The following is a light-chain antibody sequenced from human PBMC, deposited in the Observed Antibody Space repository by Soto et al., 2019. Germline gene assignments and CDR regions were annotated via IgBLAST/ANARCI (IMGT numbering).Light chain of an antibody. V-gene: IGKV3-20*01. CDR1: QSVSSSY. Sequence: EIVLTQSPGTLSLSPGERATISCRASQSVSSSYLAWYQQKPGQAPRLLIYGASSRATGIPDRFSGSGSGTDLTLTISRLESEDFAVYYCQQYGSSPPPFGPGTKVDIK. J-gene: IGKJ3*01. CDR3: QQYGSSPPP. CDR2: GAS.